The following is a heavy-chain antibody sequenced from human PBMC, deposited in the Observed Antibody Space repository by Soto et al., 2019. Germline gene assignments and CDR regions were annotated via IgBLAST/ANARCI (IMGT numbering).Heavy chain of an antibody. CDR2: IYYSGST. CDR1: GGSISSGGYY. D-gene: IGHD3-22*01. V-gene: IGHV4-31*03. CDR3: ARAYYYDSSGYYKGHWFDP. Sequence: PSETLSLTCTVSGGSISSGGYYWSWIRQHPGKGLEWIGYIYYSGSTYYNPSLKSRVTISVDTSKNQFSLKLSSVTATDTAVYYCARAYYYDSSGYYKGHWFDPWGQGTLVTVSS. J-gene: IGHJ5*02.